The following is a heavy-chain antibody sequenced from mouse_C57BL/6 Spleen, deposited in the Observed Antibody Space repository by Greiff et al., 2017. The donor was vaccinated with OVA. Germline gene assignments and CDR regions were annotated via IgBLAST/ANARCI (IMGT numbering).Heavy chain of an antibody. V-gene: IGHV2-3*01. J-gene: IGHJ4*01. CDR2: IWGDGST. D-gene: IGHD2-4*01. CDR3: AIYDYDGCAMDY. Sequence: VKLQESGPGLVAPSQSLSITCTVSGFSLTSYGVSWVRQPPGKDLEWLGVIWGDGSTNYHSALISNLTISKDNSKSQVFLKLNSLPTEDTATYYCAIYDYDGCAMDYWGQGTSVTVSS. CDR1: GFSLTSYG.